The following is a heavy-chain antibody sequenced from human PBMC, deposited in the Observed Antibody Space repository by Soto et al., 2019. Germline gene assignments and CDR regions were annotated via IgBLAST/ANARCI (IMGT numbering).Heavy chain of an antibody. J-gene: IGHJ6*02. CDR1: GGSFSGYY. D-gene: IGHD3-10*01. CDR2: INHSGST. CDR3: ARGRHYYGSGSYYNFLGYYYGMDV. Sequence: SETLSLTCAVYGGSFSGYYWSWIRQPPGKGLEWIGEINHSGSTNYNPSLKSRVTISVDTSKNQFSLKLSSVTAADTAVYYCARGRHYYGSGSYYNFLGYYYGMDVWGQGTTVTVSS. V-gene: IGHV4-34*01.